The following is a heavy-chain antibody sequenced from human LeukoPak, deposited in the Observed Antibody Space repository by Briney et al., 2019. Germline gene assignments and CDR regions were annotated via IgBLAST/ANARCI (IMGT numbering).Heavy chain of an antibody. D-gene: IGHD5-18*01. CDR1: GGSISSYY. J-gene: IGHJ4*02. V-gene: IGHV4-59*01. Sequence: PSETLSFTCTVSGGSISSYYWSWIRQPPGKGLEWIGYIYYSGSTNYNPSLKSRVTISVDTSKNQFSLKLNSVTAADTAVYYCARDIYSYGPSFDYWGQGTLVTVSS. CDR3: ARDIYSYGPSFDY. CDR2: IYYSGST.